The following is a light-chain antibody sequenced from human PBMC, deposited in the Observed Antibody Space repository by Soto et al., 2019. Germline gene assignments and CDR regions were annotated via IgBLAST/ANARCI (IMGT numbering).Light chain of an antibody. CDR2: TVS. V-gene: IGKV2-24*01. J-gene: IGKJ1*01. Sequence: NVMTQTQLSSPVTLEQPASISCRSTQSLLRSAGRSYLSWLHQRLCQPPRLLIYTVSFRFSGVPDRFSGSGAGTDFTLKISRVEAEDVGVYYCMQGTQPPWTFGQGTKVDIK. CDR3: MQGTQPPWT. CDR1: QSLLRSAGRSY.